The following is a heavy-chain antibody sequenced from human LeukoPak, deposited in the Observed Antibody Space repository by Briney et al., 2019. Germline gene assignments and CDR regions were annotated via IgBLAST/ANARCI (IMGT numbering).Heavy chain of an antibody. V-gene: IGHV3-23*01. Sequence: GGSLRLSCAASGFTFSSYAMSWVSQARGKGLEWVSAISGSGGSTYYVDSVKGRFTISRDNSKNTLYLQMNSLRAEDTAVYYCAKGTVGGSYAGFDYWGQGTLVTVSS. CDR1: GFTFSSYA. CDR3: AKGTVGGSYAGFDY. D-gene: IGHD3-16*01. J-gene: IGHJ4*02. CDR2: ISGSGGST.